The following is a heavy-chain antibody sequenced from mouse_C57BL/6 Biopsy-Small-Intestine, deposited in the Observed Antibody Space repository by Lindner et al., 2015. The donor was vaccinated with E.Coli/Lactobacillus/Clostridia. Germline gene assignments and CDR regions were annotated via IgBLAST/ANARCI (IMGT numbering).Heavy chain of an antibody. J-gene: IGHJ2*01. V-gene: IGHV1-85*01. CDR1: GYTFTSYD. D-gene: IGHD1-2*01. CDR3: ARGGTAVYFDY. CDR2: IYPRDGST. Sequence: VQLQESGPELVKPGASVKLSCKASGYTFTSYDINWVKQRPGLGLEWIGWIYPRDGSTKYNEKFKGQATLTVDTSSSTAYMELHSLTSEDSAVYFCARGGTAVYFDYWGQGTTLTVSS.